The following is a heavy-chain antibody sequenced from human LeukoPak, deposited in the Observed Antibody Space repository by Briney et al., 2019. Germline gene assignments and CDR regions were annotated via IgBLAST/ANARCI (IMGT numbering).Heavy chain of an antibody. V-gene: IGHV3-7*01. CDR1: GFTFSSYW. Sequence: GGSLRLSCAASGFTFSSYWMSWVRQAPGKGLEWVANIKQDGSEKYYVDSVKGRFTISRDNAKNSLYLQMNSLRAEDTAVYYCARSPPVYGDEYYFDYWGQGTLVAVSS. CDR3: ARSPPVYGDEYYFDY. D-gene: IGHD4-17*01. CDR2: IKQDGSEK. J-gene: IGHJ4*02.